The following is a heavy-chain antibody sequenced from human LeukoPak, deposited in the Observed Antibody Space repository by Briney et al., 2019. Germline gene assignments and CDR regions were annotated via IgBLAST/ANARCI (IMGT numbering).Heavy chain of an antibody. CDR1: GFTVSSNY. J-gene: IGHJ4*02. CDR3: ARGLKYSTGWYYFDY. CDR2: IYSGGST. V-gene: IGHV3-53*01. Sequence: GGSLRLSCAASGFTVSSNYMSWVRQAPGKGLEWVSVIYSGGSTYYGDCVKGRFTISRDNSKNTLYLQMNSLRAEDTAVYYCARGLKYSTGWYYFDYWGQGTLVTVSS. D-gene: IGHD6-19*01.